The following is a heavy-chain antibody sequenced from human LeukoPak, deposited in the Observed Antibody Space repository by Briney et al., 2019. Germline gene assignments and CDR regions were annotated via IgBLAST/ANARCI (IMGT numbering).Heavy chain of an antibody. Sequence: SETLSLTCAVYGGSFSGCYWSWIRQPPGKGLEWIGEINHSGSTNYNPSLKSRVTISVDTSKNQFSLKLSSVTAADTAVYYCARGLVAASPFDPWGQGTLVTVSS. J-gene: IGHJ5*02. CDR1: GGSFSGCY. D-gene: IGHD3-9*01. V-gene: IGHV4-34*01. CDR3: ARGLVAASPFDP. CDR2: INHSGST.